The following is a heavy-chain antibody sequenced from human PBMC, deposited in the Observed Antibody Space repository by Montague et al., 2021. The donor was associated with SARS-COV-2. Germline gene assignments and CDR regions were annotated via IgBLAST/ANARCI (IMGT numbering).Heavy chain of an antibody. Sequence: SLRLSCVASGFTFSSYALHWVRQAPGKGLEWVAVISYDGSNKYYVDSVKGRFTISRDNSKNTLYLQMNSLRAEDTAVYYCARTDGGSYFNAFDIWGQGTMVTVSS. J-gene: IGHJ3*02. CDR3: ARTDGGSYFNAFDI. CDR1: GFTFSSYA. D-gene: IGHD1-26*01. V-gene: IGHV3-30*04. CDR2: ISYDGSNK.